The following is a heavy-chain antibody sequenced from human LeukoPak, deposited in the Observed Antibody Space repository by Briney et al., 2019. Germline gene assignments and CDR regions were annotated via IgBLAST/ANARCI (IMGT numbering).Heavy chain of an antibody. CDR3: ARDLGYSSGWYEVNWFDP. D-gene: IGHD6-19*01. CDR1: GGSFSGYY. J-gene: IGHJ5*02. Sequence: SETLSLTCAVYGGSFSGYYWSWIRQPPGKGLEWIGEINHSGSTNYNPSLKSRVTISVDTSKNQFSLKLSSVTAADTAVYYCARDLGYSSGWYEVNWFDPWGQGTLVTVSS. CDR2: INHSGST. V-gene: IGHV4-34*01.